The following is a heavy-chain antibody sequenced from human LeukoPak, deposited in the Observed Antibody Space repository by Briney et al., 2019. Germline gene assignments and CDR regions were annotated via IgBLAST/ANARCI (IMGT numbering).Heavy chain of an antibody. D-gene: IGHD3-3*01. CDR2: INPLHGDT. V-gene: IGHV1-2*02. Sequence: ASVKVSCKASGHTFIGHWLHWVRQAPGQGPEWMGWINPLHGDTKYAQKFQGRVTMTRDTSINTAYMQLSGLSTDDTAVYYCASLYYHFWSGDAVFDHWGQGTVVTV. CDR1: GHTFIGHW. J-gene: IGHJ4*02. CDR3: ASLYYHFWSGDAVFDH.